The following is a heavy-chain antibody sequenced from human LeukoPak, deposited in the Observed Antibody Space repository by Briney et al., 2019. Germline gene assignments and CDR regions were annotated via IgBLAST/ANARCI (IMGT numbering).Heavy chain of an antibody. CDR2: ISSSSSTI. Sequence: GGSLRLSCAASGLTFSSYSMNWVRQAPGKGLEWVSYISSSSSTIYYADAVKGRFTTSRDNAKNSLYLQMNSLRAEDTAVYYCARGYRGYSYGYRSYNWFDPWGQGTLVTVSS. D-gene: IGHD5-18*01. J-gene: IGHJ5*02. V-gene: IGHV3-48*01. CDR1: GLTFSSYS. CDR3: ARGYRGYSYGYRSYNWFDP.